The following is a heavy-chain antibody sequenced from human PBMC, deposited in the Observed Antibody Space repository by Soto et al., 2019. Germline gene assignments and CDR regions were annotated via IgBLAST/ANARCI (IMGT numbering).Heavy chain of an antibody. CDR3: ARVVQGNTSPFSFGPKVYDYGMDV. V-gene: IGHV4-34*01. Sequence: QPKGTGLEWIGEINHSGSTNYNPSLKSRVTISVDTSKNQFSLKLNSVTDAETAVYYCARVVQGNTSPFSFGPKVYDYGMDVWGQGTTVTVS. D-gene: IGHD2-2*01. CDR2: INHSGST. J-gene: IGHJ6*02.